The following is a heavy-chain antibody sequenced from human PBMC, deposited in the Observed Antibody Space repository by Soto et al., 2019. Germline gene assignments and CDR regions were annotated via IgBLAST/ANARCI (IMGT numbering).Heavy chain of an antibody. Sequence: SVKVSCTASGGTFSSYAISWVRQAPGQGLEWMGGIIPIFGTANYAQKFQGRVTITADESTSTAYMELSSLRSEDTAVYYCARVGPYGDYFDYWGHGTLVTVSS. CDR1: GGTFSSYA. J-gene: IGHJ4*01. V-gene: IGHV1-69*13. CDR3: ARVGPYGDYFDY. D-gene: IGHD4-17*01. CDR2: IIPIFGTA.